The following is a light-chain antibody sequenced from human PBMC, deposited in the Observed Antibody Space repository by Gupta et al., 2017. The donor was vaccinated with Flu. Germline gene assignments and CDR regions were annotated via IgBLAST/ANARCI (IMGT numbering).Light chain of an antibody. J-gene: IGKJ2*01. CDR3: QQSVSTPYT. CDR2: SAS. CDR1: DDISNN. Sequence: PSLLSASVGDRVIITCRASDDISNNVAWYQQKPGKAPRLLIYSASSGETGIPSSFSGSGSATDFTLTIRTLQPEDFAVYYCQQSVSTPYTFGQGTKLDIK. V-gene: IGKV1-39*01.